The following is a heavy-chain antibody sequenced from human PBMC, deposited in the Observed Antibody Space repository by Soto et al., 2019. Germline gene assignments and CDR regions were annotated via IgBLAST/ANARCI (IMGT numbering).Heavy chain of an antibody. CDR2: ISSGSKTI. D-gene: IGHD1-26*01. CDR1: GFTFSSYS. CDR3: AREDILGARSFDY. V-gene: IGHV3-48*02. Sequence: EVQVVESGGGLVKPGGSLRLSCAASGFTFSSYSVNWVRQAPGKGLEWVSYISSGSKTIFYADSVKGRFTVSRDNAKNSQYLQMNSLRDEDTAVYYCAREDILGARSFDYWGQGTLVTVSS. J-gene: IGHJ4*02.